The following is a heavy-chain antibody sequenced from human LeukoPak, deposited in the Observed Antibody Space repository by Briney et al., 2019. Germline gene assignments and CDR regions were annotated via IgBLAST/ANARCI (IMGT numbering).Heavy chain of an antibody. J-gene: IGHJ4*02. CDR3: ARDGLGKGEGSCGY. V-gene: IGHV1-2*02. CDR1: GYTFTGYY. CDR2: VNPNSGGT. D-gene: IGHD2-15*01. Sequence: GASVKVSCKASGYTFTGYYMHWVRQAPGQGLEWMGWVNPNSGGTNYAQKFQGRVTMTRDTSISTAYMELSRLRSDDTAVYYCARDGLGKGEGSCGYWGQGTLVTVSS.